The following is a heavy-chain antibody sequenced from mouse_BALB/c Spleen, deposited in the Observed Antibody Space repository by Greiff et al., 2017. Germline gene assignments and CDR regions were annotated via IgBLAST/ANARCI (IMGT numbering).Heavy chain of an antibody. D-gene: IGHD2-1*01. CDR3: ARGGNYVYFDV. CDR2: IDPANGNT. Sequence: EVQLQQSGAELVKPGASVTLSCTASGFNITDTYMYWVKQRPEQGLEWIGRIDPANGNTKYDPTFKGKATITADTSSNTDYLQLSSLTSEDTAVYYGARGGNYVYFDVWGAGTTVTVSS. CDR1: GFNITDTY. V-gene: IGHV14-3*02. J-gene: IGHJ1*01.